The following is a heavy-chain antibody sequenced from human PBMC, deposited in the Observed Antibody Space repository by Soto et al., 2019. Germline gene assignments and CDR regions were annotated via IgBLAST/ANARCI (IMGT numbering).Heavy chain of an antibody. J-gene: IGHJ6*02. Sequence: EVQLLESGGGLVQPGGSLRLSCAASGFTFSDHYMDWVRQAPGKGLEWVGRVRNKANSYTTEYGASVKGRFTVSRDDSKNSLYLQMNSLQTEDTAVYYCARGSAISRGMDVWGQGTTVTVSS. V-gene: IGHV3-72*01. CDR1: GFTFSDHY. D-gene: IGHD2-15*01. CDR3: ARGSAISRGMDV. CDR2: VRNKANSYTT.